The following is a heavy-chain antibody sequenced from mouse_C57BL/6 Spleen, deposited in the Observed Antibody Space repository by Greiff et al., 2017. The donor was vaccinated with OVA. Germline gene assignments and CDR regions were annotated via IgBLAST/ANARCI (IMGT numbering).Heavy chain of an antibody. J-gene: IGHJ4*01. D-gene: IGHD1-1*01. CDR2: INPSTGGT. CDR3: ARKMDYGGAMDY. Sequence: DVKLQESGPELVKPGASVKISCKASGYSFTGYYMNWVKQSPEKSLEWIGEINPSTGGTTYNQKFKAKATLTVDKSSSTAYMQLKSLASEDSAVYYCARKMDYGGAMDYWGQGTSVTVSS. CDR1: GYSFTGYY. V-gene: IGHV1-42*01.